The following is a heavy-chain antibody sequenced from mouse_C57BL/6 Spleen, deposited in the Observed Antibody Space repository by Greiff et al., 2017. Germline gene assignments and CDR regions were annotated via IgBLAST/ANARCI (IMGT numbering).Heavy chain of an antibody. J-gene: IGHJ4*01. V-gene: IGHV1-64*01. D-gene: IGHD2-5*01. CDR1: GYTFTSYW. Sequence: QVQLQQPGAELVKPGASVKLSCKASGYTFTSYWMHWVKQRPVQGLEWIGMIHPNSGSTNYNEKFKSKATLTVDKSSSTAYMQLSSLTSEDSAVYYCAYYSNLYYAMDYWGQGTSVTVSS. CDR3: AYYSNLYYAMDY. CDR2: IHPNSGST.